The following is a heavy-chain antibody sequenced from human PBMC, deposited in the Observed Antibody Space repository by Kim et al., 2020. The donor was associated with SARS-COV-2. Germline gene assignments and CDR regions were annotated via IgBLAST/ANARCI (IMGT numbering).Heavy chain of an antibody. CDR2: ISSSSSYT. D-gene: IGHD1-26*01. J-gene: IGHJ4*02. CDR3: ARGGVGATRWVFDY. V-gene: IGHV3-11*06. Sequence: GGSLRLSCAASGFTFSDYYMSWIRQAPGKGLEWVSYISSSSSYTNYADSVKGRFTISRDNAKNSLYLQMNSLRAEDTAVYYCARGGVGATRWVFDYWGQGTLVTVSS. CDR1: GFTFSDYY.